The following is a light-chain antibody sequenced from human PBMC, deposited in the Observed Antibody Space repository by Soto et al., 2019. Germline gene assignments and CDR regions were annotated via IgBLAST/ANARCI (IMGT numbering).Light chain of an antibody. CDR2: AAN. CDR3: QQYAGAPWT. Sequence: EIVLTQSPGTLSVSPGERAALSCKASQSVTSNYLAWYQQRPGQAPRLLIYAANRRATGSPDRLTGSGSGTDFNLTISSLEPEDSALYYGQQYAGAPWTFGQGTRVEIK. V-gene: IGKV3-20*01. CDR1: QSVTSNY. J-gene: IGKJ1*01.